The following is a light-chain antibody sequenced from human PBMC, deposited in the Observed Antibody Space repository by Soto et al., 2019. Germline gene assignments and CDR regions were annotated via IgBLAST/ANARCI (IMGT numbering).Light chain of an antibody. Sequence: QSVLTQPPSVSGAPGQRVSISCTGSSTNIGAGYGVHWYQQRPGTAPKLLIVGNTIRPSGVPDRFSGSKSGNTASLTVSGLQADDEADYYCSSYAGSNRVFGTGTKVTVL. V-gene: IGLV1-40*01. CDR3: SSYAGSNRV. CDR2: GNT. CDR1: STNIGAGYG. J-gene: IGLJ1*01.